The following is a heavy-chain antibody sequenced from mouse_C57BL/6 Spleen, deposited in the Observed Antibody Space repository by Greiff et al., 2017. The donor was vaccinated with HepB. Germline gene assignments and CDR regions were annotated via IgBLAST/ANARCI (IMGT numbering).Heavy chain of an antibody. V-gene: IGHV7-1*01. CDR2: SRNKANDYTT. Sequence: EVKLVESGGGLVQSGRSLRLSCATSGFTFSDFYMEWVRQAPGKGLEWIAASRNKANDYTTEYSASVKGRFIVSRDTSQSILYLQMNALRADDTAIYYCARDLYDYDGYCSAMDYWGQGTSVTVSS. CDR3: ARDLYDYDGYCSAMDY. CDR1: GFTFSDFY. J-gene: IGHJ4*01. D-gene: IGHD2-4*01.